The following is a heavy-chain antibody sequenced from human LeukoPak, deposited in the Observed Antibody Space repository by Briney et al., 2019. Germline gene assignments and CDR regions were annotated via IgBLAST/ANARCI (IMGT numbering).Heavy chain of an antibody. V-gene: IGHV4-30-4*01. D-gene: IGHD3-22*01. CDR1: GGSISSGDYY. Sequence: SQTLSLTCTVSGGSISSGDYYWSWIRQPPGKGLEWIGYIYYSGSTYYNPSLKSRVTISVDTSKNQFSLKLSSVTAADTAVYYCARGRPDYYDSSGYYSASAPVDYWGQGTLVTVSS. J-gene: IGHJ4*02. CDR3: ARGRPDYYDSSGYYSASAPVDY. CDR2: IYYSGST.